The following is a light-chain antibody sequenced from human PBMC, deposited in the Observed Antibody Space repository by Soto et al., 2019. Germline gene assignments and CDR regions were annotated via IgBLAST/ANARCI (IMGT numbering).Light chain of an antibody. V-gene: IGKV1-9*01. J-gene: IGKJ4*01. Sequence: DIQLTQSPSFLSASVGDRVTITCRASQGISRYLAWYQQKPGKAPNLLIYAATTLQGGVPSRFSGSGSGAAFTLTISSLQPEDFATYYCQQLNNYPITFGGGTKVEIK. CDR3: QQLNNYPIT. CDR2: AAT. CDR1: QGISRY.